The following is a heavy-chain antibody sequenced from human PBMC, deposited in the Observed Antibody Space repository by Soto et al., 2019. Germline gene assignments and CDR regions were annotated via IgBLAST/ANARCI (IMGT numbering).Heavy chain of an antibody. CDR3: SSEVNYDMLTDPSYGMDV. CDR2: IWYDGSNK. J-gene: IGHJ6*02. V-gene: IGHV3-33*01. D-gene: IGHD3-9*01. CDR1: GIVFSSYG. Sequence: SLRICCAASGIVFSSYGMHCVRKAPGKGLEWVAVIWYDGSNKYYADSAKGRFTISRDNSKNTLYLQMNSLRAEDTAVYYCSSEVNYDMLTDPSYGMDVWCQGTTVTVSS.